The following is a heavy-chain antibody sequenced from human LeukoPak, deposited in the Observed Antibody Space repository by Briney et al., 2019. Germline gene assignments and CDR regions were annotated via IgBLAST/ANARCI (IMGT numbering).Heavy chain of an antibody. D-gene: IGHD3-16*02. J-gene: IGHJ6*03. V-gene: IGHV1-69*05. CDR1: GGTFSSYA. CDR3: ASMIMFGGVIVDYYYYYYMDV. CDR2: IIPIFGTA. Sequence: SVKVSCKASGGTFSSYAISWVRQAPGQGLEWMGGIIPIFGTANYAQKFQGRVTITTDESTSTAYMELSSLRSEDTAVYYCASMIMFGGVIVDYYYYYYMDVWGKGTTVTVSS.